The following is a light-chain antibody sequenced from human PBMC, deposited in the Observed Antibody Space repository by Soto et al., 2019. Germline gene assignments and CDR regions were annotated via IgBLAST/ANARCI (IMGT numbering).Light chain of an antibody. J-gene: IGLJ1*01. Sequence: QSALTQPPSASGSPGQSVTISCIGTSSDVGGYNYVSWYQQQPGKAPKLMIYEVSKRPSGVPDRFSGSKSGNTASLTVSGLQAEDEADYYCSSYAGSNNYVFGTGTKVTVL. CDR3: SSYAGSNNYV. CDR1: SSDVGGYNY. CDR2: EVS. V-gene: IGLV2-8*01.